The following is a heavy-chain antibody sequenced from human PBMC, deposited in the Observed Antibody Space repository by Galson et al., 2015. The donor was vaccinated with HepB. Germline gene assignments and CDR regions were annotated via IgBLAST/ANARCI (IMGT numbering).Heavy chain of an antibody. Sequence: SLRLSCAASGFTFSDPYMDWVRQAPGKGLEWVGRTRNKPNTYTTEYAASVKGRFTISRDDSKNSLYLQMNSLKTEDTAIYYCARVIVAAAILTGPNSYYYYMDVWGKGTTVTVSS. D-gene: IGHD2-2*02. CDR1: GFTFSDPY. CDR3: ARVIVAAAILTGPNSYYYYMDV. V-gene: IGHV3-72*01. J-gene: IGHJ6*03. CDR2: TRNKPNTYTT.